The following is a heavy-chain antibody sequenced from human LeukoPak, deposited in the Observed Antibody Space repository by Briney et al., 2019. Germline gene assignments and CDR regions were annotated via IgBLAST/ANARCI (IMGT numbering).Heavy chain of an antibody. D-gene: IGHD6-6*01. J-gene: IGHJ4*02. CDR2: ISAYNGNT. Sequence: ASVKVSCKASGYTFTSYGISWVRQAPGQGLEWMGWISAYNGNTNYAQKLQGRVTTTTDTSTSTAYMELRSLRSDDTAVYYCARGGIAAQDEPYYFDYWGQGTLVTVSS. V-gene: IGHV1-18*01. CDR3: ARGGIAAQDEPYYFDY. CDR1: GYTFTSYG.